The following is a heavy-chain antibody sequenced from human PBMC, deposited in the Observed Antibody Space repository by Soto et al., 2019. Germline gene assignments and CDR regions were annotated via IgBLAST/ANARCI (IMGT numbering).Heavy chain of an antibody. Sequence: YSLQVSCNASGGTFSNKAISWVRQAPGQGLEWMGGIIPIFRTSNYPQKFQGRVTISADESTTTAYMELSSLRSEDTAVYYCAREDIVGVQPASNYYYYGMEVGGQGTTVTVS. CDR2: IIPIFRTS. D-gene: IGHD2-2*01. CDR1: GGTFSNKA. V-gene: IGHV1-69*01. J-gene: IGHJ6*02. CDR3: AREDIVGVQPASNYYYYGMEV.